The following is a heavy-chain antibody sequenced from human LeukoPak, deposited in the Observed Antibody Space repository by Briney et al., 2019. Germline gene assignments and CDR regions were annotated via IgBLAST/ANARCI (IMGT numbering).Heavy chain of an antibody. J-gene: IGHJ5*02. D-gene: IGHD4-11*01. V-gene: IGHV4-59*08. Sequence: ASETLSLTCTVSGGSISNSYWSWIRQPPGKGLEWLGYISYTGSTNYNPSLKSRVTISVDTSKSQFSLKLSSVTAADTAVYYCARRRPDYSNFNWFAPWGQGTLVTVSS. CDR1: GGSISNSY. CDR3: ARRRPDYSNFNWFAP. CDR2: ISYTGST.